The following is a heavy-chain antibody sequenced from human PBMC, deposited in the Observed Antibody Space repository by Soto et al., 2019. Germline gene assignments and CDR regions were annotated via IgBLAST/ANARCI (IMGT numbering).Heavy chain of an antibody. CDR1: EFTFSGSS. V-gene: IGHV3-73*02. Sequence: DVQLVESGGGLVQPGGSLKLSCAASEFTFSGSSMHWVRQASGKGLEWVGRIRSKTTNYATAYAASVKDRFTISRDDSKNTTYLPMSSLKTEDTAVYYCTPEGAGFKYWGQGTLVTVSS. CDR3: TPEGAGFKY. J-gene: IGHJ4*02. CDR2: IRSKTTNYAT. D-gene: IGHD1-26*01.